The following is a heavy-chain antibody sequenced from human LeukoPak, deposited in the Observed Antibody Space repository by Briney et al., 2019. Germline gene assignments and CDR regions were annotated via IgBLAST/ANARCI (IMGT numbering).Heavy chain of an antibody. J-gene: IGHJ4*02. CDR2: IYYSGST. CDR1: GGSISSYY. D-gene: IGHD1-26*01. CDR3: ALVGATTVVY. Sequence: SETLSLTCTVSGGSISSYYWSWIRQPPGKGLEWIGYIYYSGSTNYNPSLKSRVTISVDTSKNQFSLKLSSVTAADTAVYYCALVGATTVVYWGQGTLVTVSS. V-gene: IGHV4-59*01.